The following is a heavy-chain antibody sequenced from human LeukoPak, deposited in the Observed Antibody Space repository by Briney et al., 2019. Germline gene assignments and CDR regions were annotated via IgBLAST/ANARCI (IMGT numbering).Heavy chain of an antibody. CDR1: GFTFSSYE. V-gene: IGHV3-48*01. D-gene: IGHD3-10*01. CDR3: ARATRGSGSYYIGAPW. J-gene: IGHJ4*02. Sequence: PGGSLRLSCAASGFTFSSYEMNWVRQAPGKGLEWVSYISSSSSTIYYADSVKGRFTISRDNAKNSLYLQMNSLRAEDTAVYYCARATRGSGSYYIGAPWWGQGTLVTVSS. CDR2: ISSSSSTI.